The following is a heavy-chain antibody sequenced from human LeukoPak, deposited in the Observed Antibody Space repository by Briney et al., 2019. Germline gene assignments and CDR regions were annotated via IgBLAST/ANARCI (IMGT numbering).Heavy chain of an antibody. D-gene: IGHD3-10*01. CDR1: GGSISSSNW. Sequence: SGTLSLTCAVSGGSISSSNWWSWVRQPPGKGLEWIGEIYHSGSTNYNPSLKSRVTISVDKSKNQFSLKLSSVTAADTAVYYCARDYYGSGTLFPLDYWGQGTLVTVSS. CDR2: IYHSGST. CDR3: ARDYYGSGTLFPLDY. J-gene: IGHJ4*02. V-gene: IGHV4-4*02.